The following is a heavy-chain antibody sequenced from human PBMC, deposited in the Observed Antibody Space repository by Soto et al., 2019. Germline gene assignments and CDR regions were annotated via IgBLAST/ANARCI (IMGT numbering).Heavy chain of an antibody. CDR2: IYYSGST. CDR1: GGSFSSGSYC. V-gene: IGHV4-31*03. Sequence: QVQLQESGPGVVKPSQTLSLTCTVSGGSFSSGSYCWSWIRQHPGKGLEWIGYIYYSGSTYYNPSLKSRVTMSADTSKNQFSLKLSSVTAADTAVYYCAVAMTTVTTYDYWCQGTLVTVSS. CDR3: AVAMTTVTTYDY. D-gene: IGHD4-17*01. J-gene: IGHJ4*02.